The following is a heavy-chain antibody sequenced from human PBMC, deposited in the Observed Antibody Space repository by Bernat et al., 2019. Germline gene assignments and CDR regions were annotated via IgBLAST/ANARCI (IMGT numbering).Heavy chain of an antibody. CDR3: ARTRRYYGSGSYLDV. J-gene: IGHJ6*02. CDR1: GYTFNTYG. V-gene: IGHV1-18*01. D-gene: IGHD3-10*01. CDR2: ISAYNGNT. Sequence: QVQLVQSGAEVKKPGASVKVSCKASGYTFNTYGISWVRQAPGQGLEWMGWISAYNGNTSYAQTLQGRVTMTTDTSTSKAYMELRSLRSDDTAVYYCARTRRYYGSGSYLDVWGQGTTVTVSS.